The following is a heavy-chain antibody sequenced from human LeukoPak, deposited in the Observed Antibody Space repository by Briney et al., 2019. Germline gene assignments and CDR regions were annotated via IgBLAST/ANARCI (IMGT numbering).Heavy chain of an antibody. V-gene: IGHV4-34*01. CDR3: ARGGYSYGDFDY. J-gene: IGHJ4*02. CDR1: GGSFSGYY. D-gene: IGHD5-18*01. CDR2: MNHSRST. Sequence: SETLSLTCAVYGGSFSGYYWSWLRQPAGKGVEWIGEMNHSRSTNYNPSLESRVTISVDTSKNQFSLKLSSVTAADTAVYYCARGGYSYGDFDYWGQGTLVTVSS.